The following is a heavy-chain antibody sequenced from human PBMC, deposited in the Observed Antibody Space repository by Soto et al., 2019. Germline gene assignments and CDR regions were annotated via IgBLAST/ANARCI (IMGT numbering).Heavy chain of an antibody. J-gene: IGHJ4*02. D-gene: IGHD6-13*01. Sequence: QVQLQESGPGLVRPSGTVSLTCAVSGLSISSANWWSWVRQPPGKGLGWIGEIHHSGSTNYNPSLKSRVTMSVVTSKDLFSLTLNSVTAADTAFYYCARDQGSHPGDWGQGTLVSVSS. V-gene: IGHV4-4*02. CDR3: ARDQGSHPGD. CDR2: IHHSGST. CDR1: GLSISSANW.